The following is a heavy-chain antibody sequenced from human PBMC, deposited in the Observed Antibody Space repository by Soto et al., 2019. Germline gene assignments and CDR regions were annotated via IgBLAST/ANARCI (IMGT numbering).Heavy chain of an antibody. D-gene: IGHD1-26*01. CDR3: ATQEVGGSYVYTFDP. V-gene: IGHV4-39*01. Sequence: QLHLRESGPGRVKPSETLSLTCTVSGGSITSSSYYWGWIRQPPGKGLEWIGSIYYSGSTYYNPPLKSRVTISVDTSKYQYSLKLSSVTAADTAVYYCATQEVGGSYVYTFDPWGQGTLVTVSS. CDR1: GGSITSSSYY. CDR2: IYYSGST. J-gene: IGHJ5*02.